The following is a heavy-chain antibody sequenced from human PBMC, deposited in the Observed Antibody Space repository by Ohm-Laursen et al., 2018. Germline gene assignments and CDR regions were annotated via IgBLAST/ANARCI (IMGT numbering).Heavy chain of an antibody. CDR3: ARVSRRDGYNPPDY. V-gene: IGHV4-59*01. CDR1: GGSISSYY. D-gene: IGHD5-24*01. Sequence: TLSLTCTVSGGSISSYYWSWIRQPPGKGLEWIGYIYYSGSTNYNPSLKSRVTISVDTSKNQFSLKLSSVTAADTAVYYCARVSRRDGYNPPDYWGQGTLVTVSS. CDR2: IYYSGST. J-gene: IGHJ4*02.